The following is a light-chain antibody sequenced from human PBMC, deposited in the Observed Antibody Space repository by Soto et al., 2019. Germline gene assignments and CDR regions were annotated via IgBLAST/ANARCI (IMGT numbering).Light chain of an antibody. V-gene: IGKV3-20*01. Sequence: EIVLTQSPGTLSLSPGERATLSCRASQSIISTYLAWYQQKPGQAPRLLIYGASSRATGVPDRFSGSGSGTEFTLTISRLEPEDFAVYYCQHYDNSPLFGPGTKVDI. CDR3: QHYDNSPL. CDR2: GAS. J-gene: IGKJ3*01. CDR1: QSIISTY.